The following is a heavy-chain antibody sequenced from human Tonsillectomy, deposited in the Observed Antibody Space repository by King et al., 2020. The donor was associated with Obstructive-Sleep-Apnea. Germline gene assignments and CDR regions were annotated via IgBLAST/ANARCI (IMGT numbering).Heavy chain of an antibody. Sequence: VQLVESGGGLVKPGGSLRLSCAASGFTFSSYSMNWVRQAPGKGLEWVSSISSSSSYIYYADSVKGRFTISRDNAKNSLYLQMNSLRAEDTAVYYCAGTPEIWYYYGMDVWGQGTTVTVSS. CDR3: AGTPEIWYYYGMDV. J-gene: IGHJ6*02. V-gene: IGHV3-21*01. CDR2: ISSSSSYI. CDR1: GFTFSSYS. D-gene: IGHD2-15*01.